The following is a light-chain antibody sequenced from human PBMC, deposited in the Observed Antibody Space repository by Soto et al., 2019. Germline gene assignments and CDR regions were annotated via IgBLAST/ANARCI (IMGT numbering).Light chain of an antibody. J-gene: IGLJ2*01. V-gene: IGLV2-14*01. Sequence: SALTQPASVSGSPGQSITISCTGTSSDVGAYNYVSWYQQHPGKAPKLMIFEVSDRPSGVSNRFSGSKSGNTASLTISGLQAEDEADYYCSSYTSSNTLVFGGGTKVIVL. CDR1: SSDVGAYNY. CDR3: SSYTSSNTLV. CDR2: EVS.